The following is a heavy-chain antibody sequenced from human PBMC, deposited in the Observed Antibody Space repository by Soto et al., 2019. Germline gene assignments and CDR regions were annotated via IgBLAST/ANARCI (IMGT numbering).Heavy chain of an antibody. CDR2: INHSGST. CDR1: GGSFSGYY. Sequence: SETLSLTCAVYGGSFSGYYWSWIRQPPGKGLEWIGEINHSGSTNYNPSLKSRVTISVDTSKNQFSLKLSSVTVADRAIYYCARGHGRFAHWGQATLVTVS. V-gene: IGHV4-34*01. J-gene: IGHJ4*02. CDR3: ARGHGRFAH.